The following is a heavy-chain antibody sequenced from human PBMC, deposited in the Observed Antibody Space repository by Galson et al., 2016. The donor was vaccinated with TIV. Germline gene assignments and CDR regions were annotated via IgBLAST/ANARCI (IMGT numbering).Heavy chain of an antibody. CDR1: GGSINSGPYY. V-gene: IGHV4-31*03. Sequence: LSLTCTVSGGSINSGPYYWTWIRQHPGKGLEWIGYISYNGKTYYNPSLKSRLTISVDTSKNQFSLKLTSVTAADTAVYYCARGYSGMSYSDSDDAIDFWGQGTTVTVSS. J-gene: IGHJ3*01. CDR3: ARGYSGMSYSDSDDAIDF. D-gene: IGHD1-26*01. CDR2: ISYNGKT.